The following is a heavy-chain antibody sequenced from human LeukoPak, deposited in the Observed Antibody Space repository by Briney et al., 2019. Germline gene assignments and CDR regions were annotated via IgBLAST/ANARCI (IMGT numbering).Heavy chain of an antibody. Sequence: SETLFLTCTVSGGSISSGGYYWSWIRQHPGKGLEWIGYIYYSGSTYYNPSLKSRVTISVDTSKNQFSLKLSSVTAADTAVYYCARDRSRDGYTYYYYYGMDVWGQGTTVTVSS. CDR2: IYYSGST. D-gene: IGHD5-24*01. J-gene: IGHJ6*02. CDR1: GGSISSGGYY. V-gene: IGHV4-31*03. CDR3: ARDRSRDGYTYYYYYGMDV.